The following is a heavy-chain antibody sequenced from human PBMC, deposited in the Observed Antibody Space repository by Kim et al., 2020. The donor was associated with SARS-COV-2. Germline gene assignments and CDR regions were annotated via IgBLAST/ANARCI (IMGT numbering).Heavy chain of an antibody. V-gene: IGHV3-23*01. CDR3: AKGAGVWKEAFGL. Sequence: GGSLRLSCAASGFRFSFYTMTWVRQAPGKGLEWVSTFGDSGDDTYYADSVKGRFTISRDNSKNTVYLQMNSLRAEDTAIYYCAKGAGVWKEAFGLWGRGTMVTVS. CDR2: FGDSGDDT. J-gene: IGHJ3*01. CDR1: GFRFSFYT. D-gene: IGHD1-1*01.